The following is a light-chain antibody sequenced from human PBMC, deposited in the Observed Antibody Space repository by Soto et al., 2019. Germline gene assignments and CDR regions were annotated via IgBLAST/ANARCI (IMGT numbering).Light chain of an antibody. V-gene: IGKV1-39*01. CDR2: AAS. CDR1: QSIGNH. CDR3: QQSYSSPPT. J-gene: IGKJ1*01. Sequence: EIQMTQSPSSLSASVEDRVIITCRASQSIGNHLNWYQQKPGKAPKLLIFAASSLQSGVPSRFSGSRSGPDFTLTISSLQPEDFATYYCQQSYSSPPTFGQGTKVAIK.